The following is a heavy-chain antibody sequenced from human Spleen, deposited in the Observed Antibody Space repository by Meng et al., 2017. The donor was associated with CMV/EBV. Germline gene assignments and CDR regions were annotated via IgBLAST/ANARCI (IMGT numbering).Heavy chain of an antibody. CDR3: ARDRGYSYGYED. Sequence: SETLSLTCALSGDSVSSNSAAWNWIRQSPSRGLEWLGRTYYRSKWYKDYAVSVKSRITINPDTSKNQFSLHLNSVTPEDTAVYYCARDRGYSYGYEDWGQGTLVTVSS. V-gene: IGHV6-1*01. D-gene: IGHD5-18*01. J-gene: IGHJ4*02. CDR1: GDSVSSNSAA. CDR2: TYYRSKWYK.